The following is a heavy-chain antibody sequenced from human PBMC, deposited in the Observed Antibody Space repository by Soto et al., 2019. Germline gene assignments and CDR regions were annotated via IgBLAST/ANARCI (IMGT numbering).Heavy chain of an antibody. Sequence: QVQLVQSGAEVKKPGSSVKVSCKASGGTFSSYAISWVRQAPGQGLEWMGGIIPIFGTANYAQKFQGRVTITADKSTSTAYMELSSLRSEDTAVYYCARGLVATMSGMYNWFDPWGQGTLVTVSS. J-gene: IGHJ5*02. CDR1: GGTFSSYA. D-gene: IGHD5-12*01. CDR2: IIPIFGTA. V-gene: IGHV1-69*06. CDR3: ARGLVATMSGMYNWFDP.